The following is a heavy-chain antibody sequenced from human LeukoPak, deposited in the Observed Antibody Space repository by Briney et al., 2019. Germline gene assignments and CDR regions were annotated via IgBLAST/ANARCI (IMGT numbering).Heavy chain of an antibody. CDR2: INPNSGGT. Sequence: GASVKVSCKAAGYTFTSYDINWVRQAPGQGLEWMGWINPNSGGTNYAQNFQGRVTLTRDTSISTAYMELSRLRSDDTAVCYCARGTGTALYWGQGTLVTVSS. V-gene: IGHV1-2*02. CDR1: GYTFTSYD. J-gene: IGHJ4*02. CDR3: ARGTGTALY. D-gene: IGHD1-14*01.